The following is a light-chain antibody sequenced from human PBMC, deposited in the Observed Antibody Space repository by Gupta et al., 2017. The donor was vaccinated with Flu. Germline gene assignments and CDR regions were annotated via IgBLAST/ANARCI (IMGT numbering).Light chain of an antibody. V-gene: IGLV2-11*01. J-gene: IGLJ3*02. CDR2: DVN. CDR3: CSYAGSHTWV. CDR1: SSDVGGYKY. Sequence: SALTQPRSVSGSPGQSISISCTGASSDVGGYKYVSWYQQHPGEAPKLMIYDVNHRPTGVPDRFSGSKSGNTASLTISGLQDEDEADYYCCSYAGSHTWVFGGGTRLTVL.